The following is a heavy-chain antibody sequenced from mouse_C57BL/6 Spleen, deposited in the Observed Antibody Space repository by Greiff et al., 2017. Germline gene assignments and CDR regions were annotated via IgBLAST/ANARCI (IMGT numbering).Heavy chain of an antibody. J-gene: IGHJ1*03. CDR3: TRGGYYGNYDWYFDV. CDR1: GFTFSSYA. CDR2: ISSGSDYI. D-gene: IGHD2-1*01. Sequence: EVQLQESGEGLVKPGGSLKLSCAASGFTFSSYAMSWVRQTPEKRLEWVAYISSGSDYIYYADTVKGRFTISRDNARNTLYLQMSSLKSEDTAMYYCTRGGYYGNYDWYFDVWGTGTTVTVSS. V-gene: IGHV5-9-1*02.